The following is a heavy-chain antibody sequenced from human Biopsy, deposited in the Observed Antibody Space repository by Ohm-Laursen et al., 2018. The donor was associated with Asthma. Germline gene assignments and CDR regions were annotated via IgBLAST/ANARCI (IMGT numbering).Heavy chain of an antibody. CDR3: ARHSGNYYAQLNY. J-gene: IGHJ4*02. D-gene: IGHD1-26*01. CDR1: GGSISSSSYY. CDR2: IYYNGRT. Sequence: PSETLSLTWTVSGGSISSSSYYWGWIRQPPGKGLEWIGSIYYNGRTYYNPSLKSRVTISVDTSKNQFSLKLGSVTAADTAVYYCARHSGNYYAQLNYWSQGTLVTVSS. V-gene: IGHV4-39*01.